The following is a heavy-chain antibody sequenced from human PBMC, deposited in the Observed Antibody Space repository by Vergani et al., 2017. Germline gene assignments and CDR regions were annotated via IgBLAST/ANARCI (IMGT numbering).Heavy chain of an antibody. CDR1: GGSFSGYY. CDR2: INHSGST. D-gene: IGHD2/OR15-2a*01. CDR3: RILRNLDWYFDL. J-gene: IGHJ2*01. Sequence: QVQLQQWGAGLLKPSETLSLTCAVYGGSFSGYYWSWIRQPPGKGLEWIGEINHSGSTNYNPSLKSRVTISVDTSKNQFSLKLSSVTAADTAVYYCRILRNLDWYFDLWGRGTLVTVSS. V-gene: IGHV4-34*01.